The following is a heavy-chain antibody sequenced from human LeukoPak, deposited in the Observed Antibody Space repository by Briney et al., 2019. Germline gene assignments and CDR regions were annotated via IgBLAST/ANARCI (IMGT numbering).Heavy chain of an antibody. CDR1: GFTFSNAW. Sequence: GGSLRLSCAASGFTFSNAWMNWVRQAPGKGLEWVGRIKSTTDGGTTDSAAPVKGGFTISRDDSKNTLYLQMDSLKTEDTAVYYCSTGGRRESDSSGFYLFYCGMDVWGQGTTVTVSS. D-gene: IGHD3-22*01. J-gene: IGHJ6*02. CDR3: STGGRRESDSSGFYLFYCGMDV. CDR2: IKSTTDGGTT. V-gene: IGHV3-15*01.